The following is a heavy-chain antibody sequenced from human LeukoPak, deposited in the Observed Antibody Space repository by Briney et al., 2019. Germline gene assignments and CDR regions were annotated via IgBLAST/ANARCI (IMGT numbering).Heavy chain of an antibody. V-gene: IGHV3-23*01. CDR3: AKDLLNFYCSGGSCYFDY. D-gene: IGHD2-15*01. J-gene: IGHJ4*02. CDR1: GFTFSSYA. CDR2: ISGSGGST. Sequence: GGSLRLSCAASGFTFSSYAMSWVRHAPGKGLEWVSGISGSGGSTYYADSVKGRFTISRDNSKNTLYLQMNSLRAEDTAVYYCAKDLLNFYCSGGSCYFDYWGQGTLVTVSS.